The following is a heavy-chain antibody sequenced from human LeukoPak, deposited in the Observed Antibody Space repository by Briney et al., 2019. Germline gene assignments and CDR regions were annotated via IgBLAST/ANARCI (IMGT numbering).Heavy chain of an antibody. CDR1: GGSISSGSHH. D-gene: IGHD3-3*01. J-gene: IGHJ4*02. Sequence: SETLSLTCTVSGGSISSGSHHWGWFRQSPGKGLEWIGSLYYSRTTYYNPSLNSRVTISVVTSENQFSLQLNSVTAADTAVYYCARHDGRGGNTMGALDSWGQGSLVTVSS. CDR3: ARHDGRGGNTMGALDS. V-gene: IGHV4-39*01. CDR2: LYYSRTT.